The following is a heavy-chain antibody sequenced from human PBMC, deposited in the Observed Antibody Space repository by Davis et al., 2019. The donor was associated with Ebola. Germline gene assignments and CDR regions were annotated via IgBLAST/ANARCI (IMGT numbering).Heavy chain of an antibody. D-gene: IGHD2-8*01. CDR1: GGSFSGYY. CDR3: ARSVWRPNYYYYNGMDV. Sequence: SETLSLTCAVYGGSFSGYYWSWIRQPPGKGLEWIGEINHSGSTNYNPSLKSRVTLSVDTSKNQFSLKLSAVTAADTAVYYCARSVWRPNYYYYNGMDVWGQGTTVTVSS. V-gene: IGHV4-34*01. CDR2: INHSGST. J-gene: IGHJ6*02.